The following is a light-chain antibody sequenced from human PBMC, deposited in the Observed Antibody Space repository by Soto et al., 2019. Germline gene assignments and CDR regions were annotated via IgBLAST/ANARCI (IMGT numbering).Light chain of an antibody. CDR1: QSISSY. V-gene: IGKV3-15*01. J-gene: IGKJ1*01. Sequence: DIKMSQSPATLSVYLGERVTLSCRASQSISSYLVWYQQKPGKAPRFLIYGVSTMVTGIPARFSGSGSGTEFTLTISSLQSEDFAVYYCQQYNSYSRTFGQGTKVDIK. CDR2: GVS. CDR3: QQYNSYSRT.